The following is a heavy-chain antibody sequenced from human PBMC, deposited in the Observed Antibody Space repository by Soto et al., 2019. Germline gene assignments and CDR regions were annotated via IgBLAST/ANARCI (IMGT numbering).Heavy chain of an antibody. J-gene: IGHJ4*02. CDR3: ARQPRILTGYSGQFDY. Sequence: SETLSLTCTVSGGSISSSIYYWGWIRQPPGKGLEWIGSIYYSGSTYYNPSLKSRVTISVDTSKNQFSLKLSSVTAADTAVYYCARQPRILTGYSGQFDYWGQGTLVTVSS. CDR1: GGSISSSIYY. CDR2: IYYSGST. D-gene: IGHD3-9*01. V-gene: IGHV4-39*01.